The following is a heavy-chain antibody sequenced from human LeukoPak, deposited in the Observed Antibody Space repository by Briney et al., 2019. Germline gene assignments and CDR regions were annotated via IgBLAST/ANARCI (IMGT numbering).Heavy chain of an antibody. V-gene: IGHV3-74*01. D-gene: IGHD2-2*02. CDR2: INGDGSTT. CDR1: GFTFNRDW. CDR3: ARDFPYCSSTSCYNY. J-gene: IGHJ4*02. Sequence: GGSLRLSCAASGFTFNRDWMHWVHQAPGKGLVWVSHINGDGSTTGYADSVKGRFTISRDNAKNTLYLQMNSLRAEDTAVYYCARDFPYCSSTSCYNYWGQGTLVTVSS.